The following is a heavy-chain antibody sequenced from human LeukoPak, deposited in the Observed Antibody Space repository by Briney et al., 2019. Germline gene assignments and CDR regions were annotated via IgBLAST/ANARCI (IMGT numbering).Heavy chain of an antibody. CDR1: GFTFSSYW. Sequence: GGSLRLSCAASGFTFSSYWMSWVRQAPGKGLEWVANIKQDGSEKYYVDSVKGRFTISRDNAKNSLYLQMNSLRAEDTAVYYCARDIGGNSGLGDAFDIWGHGTMVTVSS. V-gene: IGHV3-7*01. CDR2: IKQDGSEK. CDR3: ARDIGGNSGLGDAFDI. D-gene: IGHD4-23*01. J-gene: IGHJ3*02.